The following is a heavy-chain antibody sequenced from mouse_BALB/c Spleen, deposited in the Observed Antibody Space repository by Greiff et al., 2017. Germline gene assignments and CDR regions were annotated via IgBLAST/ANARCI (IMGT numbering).Heavy chain of an antibody. CDR1: GYSITSGYY. CDR3: AREGPGAMDY. Sequence: EVKLMESGPGLVKPSQSLSLTCSVTGYSITSGYYWNWIRQFPGNKLEWMGYISYDGSNNYNPSLKNRISITRDTSKNQFFLKLNSVTTEDTATYYCAREGPGAMDYWGQGTSVTVSS. J-gene: IGHJ4*01. V-gene: IGHV3-6*02. CDR2: ISYDGSN.